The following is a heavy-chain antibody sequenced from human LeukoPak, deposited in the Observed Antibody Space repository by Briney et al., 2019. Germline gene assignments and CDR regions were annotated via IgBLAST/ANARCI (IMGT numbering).Heavy chain of an antibody. D-gene: IGHD6-13*01. CDR3: ASVLKGIAAADDAFDI. CDR2: IYYSGST. Sequence: SETLSLTCTVSGGSISSGEYYWSWTRQPPGKGVGWNGYIYYSGSTKYNPSLKTRVTISLDRSKNQFSLKLSSVTAADTAVYYCASVLKGIAAADDAFDIWGQGTMVTVSS. CDR1: GGSISSGEYY. V-gene: IGHV4-61*08. J-gene: IGHJ3*02.